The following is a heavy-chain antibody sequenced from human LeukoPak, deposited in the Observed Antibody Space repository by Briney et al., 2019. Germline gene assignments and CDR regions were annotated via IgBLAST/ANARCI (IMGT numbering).Heavy chain of an antibody. V-gene: IGHV1-69*05. Sequence: ASVKVSCKASGCTFSSYAIIWVRQAPGQGLEWMGGSIPIFGTANYAQKFQGRVTITTDEATSTTYRELRRLRSEHTVVYCCARVAGYYDSSGKEYYLDYWGQRTLVTVSS. CDR1: GCTFSSYA. J-gene: IGHJ4*02. CDR2: SIPIFGTA. D-gene: IGHD3-22*01. CDR3: ARVAGYYDSSGKEYYLDY.